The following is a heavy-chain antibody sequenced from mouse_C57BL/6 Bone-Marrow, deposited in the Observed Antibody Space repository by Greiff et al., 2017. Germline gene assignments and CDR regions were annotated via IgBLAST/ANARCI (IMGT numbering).Heavy chain of an antibody. D-gene: IGHD1-1*01. CDR3: ARDFYYYGSSLYYARDY. V-gene: IGHV1-75*01. J-gene: IGHJ4*01. CDR1: GYTFTDSY. CDR2: IFPGSGST. Sequence: QVQLQQSGPELVKPGASVMISCKASGYTFTDSYINGVKQRPGQGLEWLGWIFPGSGSTYYNEKFKGKATLTVDKSSSTAYMLLSSLTSEDSAVYFCARDFYYYGSSLYYARDYWGQGTSVTVSS.